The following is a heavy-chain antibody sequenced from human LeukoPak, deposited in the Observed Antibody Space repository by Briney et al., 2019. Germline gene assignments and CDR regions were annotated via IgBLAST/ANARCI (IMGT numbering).Heavy chain of an antibody. D-gene: IGHD3-10*01. CDR3: AKAGYYYGSGSYYKYYYYYMDV. J-gene: IGHJ6*03. CDR1: EFSVGSNY. V-gene: IGHV3-23*01. Sequence: GGSLRLSCAASEFSVGSNYMTWVRQAPGKGLEWVSSISGSGGSRDYADSVKGRFTISRDNSKNTLYLQMTSLRAEDTAVYYCAKAGYYYGSGSYYKYYYYYMDVWGKGTTVTISS. CDR2: ISGSGGSR.